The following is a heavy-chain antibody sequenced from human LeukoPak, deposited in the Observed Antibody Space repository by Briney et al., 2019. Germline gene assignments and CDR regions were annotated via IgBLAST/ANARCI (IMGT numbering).Heavy chain of an antibody. CDR3: ARVGPAASRAYYYYMDV. Sequence: PSETLSLTCAVYGGSYSGYYWSWIRQPPGKGLEWIGESNHSGSTNYNPSLKSRVTISVDTSKNQFSLKLSSVTAADTAVYYCARVGPAASRAYYYYMDVWGKGTTVTVSS. V-gene: IGHV4-34*01. CDR1: GGSYSGYY. CDR2: SNHSGST. J-gene: IGHJ6*03. D-gene: IGHD2-2*01.